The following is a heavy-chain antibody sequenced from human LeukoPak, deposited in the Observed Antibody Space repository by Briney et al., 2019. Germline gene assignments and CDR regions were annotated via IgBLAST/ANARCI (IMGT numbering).Heavy chain of an antibody. CDR3: ARVDYYGSSAYPY. V-gene: IGHV4-31*03. CDR2: IYYSGTT. J-gene: IGHJ4*02. CDR1: GGSISSGNYY. D-gene: IGHD3-22*01. Sequence: SQTLSLSCTVSGGSISSGNYYWTWIRQHPGKGLEWIGYIYYSGTTFYNPSLKSRVTISIDTSKNQFSLKLTSVTAADTAVYYCARVDYYGSSAYPYWGQGTLVTVSS.